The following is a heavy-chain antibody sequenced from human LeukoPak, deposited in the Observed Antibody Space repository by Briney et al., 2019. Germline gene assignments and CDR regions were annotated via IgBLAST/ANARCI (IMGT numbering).Heavy chain of an antibody. CDR1: GYTFTSYD. Sequence: ASVKVSCKASGYTFTSYDINWVRQATGQGLEWMGWMNPNSGNTGYAQKFQGRVTITRNTSISTAYMELSSLRSEDTAVYYCARTAPTITIFGVVIYAFDIWGQGTMVTVSS. CDR2: MNPNSGNT. D-gene: IGHD3-3*01. V-gene: IGHV1-8*03. J-gene: IGHJ3*02. CDR3: ARTAPTITIFGVVIYAFDI.